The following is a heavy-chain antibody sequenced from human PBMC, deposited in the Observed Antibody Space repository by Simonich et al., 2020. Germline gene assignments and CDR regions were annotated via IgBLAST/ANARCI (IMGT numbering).Heavy chain of an antibody. J-gene: IGHJ3*02. V-gene: IGHV3-23*01. CDR1: GFTFSSYA. Sequence: GGGLVQPGGSLRLSCAASGFTFSSYAMSWVRQAPGKGLEWVSAISGSGGSIYYADSGKGRFTISRDNSKNTLYLQMNSLRAEDTAVYYCAKDLGERITMIVVVIDAFDIWGQGTMVTVSS. D-gene: IGHD3-22*01. CDR2: ISGSGGSI. CDR3: AKDLGERITMIVVVIDAFDI.